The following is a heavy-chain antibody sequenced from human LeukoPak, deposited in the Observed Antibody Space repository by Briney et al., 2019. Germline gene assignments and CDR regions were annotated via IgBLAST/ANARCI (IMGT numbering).Heavy chain of an antibody. Sequence: SETLSLTCTVSGGSISSSSYYWGWIRQPPGKGPEWIGSIYYSGSTNYNPSLKSRVTISLDTSKNQFSLKLSSVTAADTAVYYCASVRGYSSGWYASGFDPWGQGTLVTVSS. D-gene: IGHD6-19*01. V-gene: IGHV4-39*07. CDR1: GGSISSSSYY. CDR2: IYYSGST. CDR3: ASVRGYSSGWYASGFDP. J-gene: IGHJ5*02.